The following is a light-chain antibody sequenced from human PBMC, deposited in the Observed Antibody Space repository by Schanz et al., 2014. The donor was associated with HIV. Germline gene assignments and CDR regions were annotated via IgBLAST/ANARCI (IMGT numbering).Light chain of an antibody. CDR2: GAS. Sequence: EIVMTQSPATLSVSPGERATLSCRASQSVSSNLAWYQQKPGQAPRLLIYGASTRATGIPARFSGSGSGTDFTLTISSLQAEDVAVYYCQQRSNWQGTFGQGTRLEIK. CDR1: QSVSSN. J-gene: IGKJ5*01. V-gene: IGKV3-15*01. CDR3: QQRSNWQGT.